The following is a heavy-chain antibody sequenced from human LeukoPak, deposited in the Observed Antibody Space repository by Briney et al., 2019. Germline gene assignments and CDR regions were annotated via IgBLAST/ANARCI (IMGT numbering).Heavy chain of an antibody. CDR3: AREVGIVGATMPEGGQL. Sequence: SETLSLTCTVSGGSISSSSYYWGWIRQPPGKGLEWIGSIYYSGSTYYNPSLKSRVTISVDTSKNQFSLKLSSVTAADTAVYYCAREVGIVGATMPEGGQLWGQGTLVTVSS. D-gene: IGHD1-26*01. CDR1: GGSISSSSYY. J-gene: IGHJ4*02. CDR2: IYYSGST. V-gene: IGHV4-39*07.